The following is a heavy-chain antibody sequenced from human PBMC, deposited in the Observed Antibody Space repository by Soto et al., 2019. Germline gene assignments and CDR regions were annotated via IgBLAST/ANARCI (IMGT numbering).Heavy chain of an antibody. CDR2: ISGSGGST. V-gene: IGHV3-23*01. J-gene: IGHJ4*02. CDR1: GFTFSSYA. Sequence: GGALRLSXAASGFTFSSYAMSWVRQAPGKGLEWVSAISGSGGSTYYADSVKGRFTISRDNSKNTLYLQMNSLRAEDTAVYYCAKDLYYYDSSGPIDYWGQGTLVTVSS. D-gene: IGHD3-22*01. CDR3: AKDLYYYDSSGPIDY.